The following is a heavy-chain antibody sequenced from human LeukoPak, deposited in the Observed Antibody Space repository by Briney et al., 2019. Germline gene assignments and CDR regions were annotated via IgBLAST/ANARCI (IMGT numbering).Heavy chain of an antibody. CDR2: ISDSGGRA. V-gene: IGHV3-23*01. D-gene: IGHD1-26*01. CDR3: AKVAKLAYFDY. Sequence: GGSLRLSCAASGFTFSSYAMSWVRQAPGKGLEWVSSISDSGGRAFYADSVKGRFTISRDNSKNMLYLQMNSLRAEDTAVYYCAKVAKLAYFDYWGQGTLVTVSS. J-gene: IGHJ4*02. CDR1: GFTFSSYA.